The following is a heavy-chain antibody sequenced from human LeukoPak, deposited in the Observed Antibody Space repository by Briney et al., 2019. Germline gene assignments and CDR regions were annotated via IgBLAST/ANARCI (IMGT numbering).Heavy chain of an antibody. CDR1: GGSISSYF. CDR3: AREGIAADLAY. CDR2: IYFSGNT. D-gene: IGHD2-15*01. J-gene: IGHJ4*02. Sequence: SGTLSLTCTVSGGSISSYFWSWVRQTPGKGLEWIGYIYFSGNTNYNPSLRSRVTISVETSKNKFSLKLRSVTAADTAVYYCAREGIAADLAYWGQGTLVTVSS. V-gene: IGHV4-59*01.